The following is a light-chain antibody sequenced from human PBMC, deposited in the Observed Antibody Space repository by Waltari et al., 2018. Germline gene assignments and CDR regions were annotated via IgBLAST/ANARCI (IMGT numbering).Light chain of an antibody. J-gene: IGKJ1*01. CDR3: QESYSFTRT. CDR1: QTISRY. V-gene: IGKV1-39*01. CDR2: AAS. Sequence: DIQMTQSPSSLSASVGDRVTITCRAGQTISRYLNWYQQKPGKAPNLLISAASSLQSGVPSRFSGSGSGRDFTLIITSLQPEDFATYYCQESYSFTRTFGQGTKVEIK.